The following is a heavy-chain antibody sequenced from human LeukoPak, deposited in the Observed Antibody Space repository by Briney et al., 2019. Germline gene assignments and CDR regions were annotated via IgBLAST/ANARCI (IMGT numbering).Heavy chain of an antibody. V-gene: IGHV3-74*01. D-gene: IGHD3-3*01. J-gene: IGHJ4*02. CDR2: INGDGRNI. CDR3: ARDVYDQGY. Sequence: GGSLRLSCVASGFTFSSYWMHWVRQDPRKGLVWVSRINGDGRNINYADSVRGRFTISRDNAKNTLYLQMNTLRVEDTAVYYCARDVYDQGYWGQGTLVTVSS. CDR1: GFTFSSYW.